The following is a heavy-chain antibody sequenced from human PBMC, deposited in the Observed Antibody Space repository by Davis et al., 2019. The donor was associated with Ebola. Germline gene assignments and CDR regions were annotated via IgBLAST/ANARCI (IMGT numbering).Heavy chain of an antibody. Sequence: SETLSLTCTVSGGSISSYYWGWIRQPPGKGLEWIGEINHSGSTNYNPSLKSRVTISVDTSKNQFSLKLSSVTAADTAVYYCARDWAGDPYDAFDIWGQGTMVTVSS. D-gene: IGHD7-27*01. CDR3: ARDWAGDPYDAFDI. J-gene: IGHJ3*02. CDR2: INHSGST. CDR1: GGSISSYY. V-gene: IGHV4-34*01.